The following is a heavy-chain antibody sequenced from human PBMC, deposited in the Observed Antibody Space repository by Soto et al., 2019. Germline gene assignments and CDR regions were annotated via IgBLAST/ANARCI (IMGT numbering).Heavy chain of an antibody. J-gene: IGHJ4*02. D-gene: IGHD2-15*01. CDR2: IIPLFGTA. V-gene: IGHV1-69*01. CDR1: GGTFSRSA. CDR3: ARNYGHDCGGGNCYFYF. Sequence: QVQLVQAGAEVKTPWSSVKVSCKASGGTFSRSAINWVRPAPGHGLEWMGVIIPLFGTANYAQKFQGRVTITADESASTAHMELRSLRSEDTAVYYCARNYGHDCGGGNCYFYFWGQGTLVTVSS.